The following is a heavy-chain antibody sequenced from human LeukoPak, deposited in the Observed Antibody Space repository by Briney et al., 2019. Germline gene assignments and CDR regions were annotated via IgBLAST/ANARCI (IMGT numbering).Heavy chain of an antibody. V-gene: IGHV3-48*03. CDR2: ISSSGSTI. CDR3: AELGITMIGGV. D-gene: IGHD3-10*02. Sequence: GGSLRLSCAASGFTFSSYEMNWVRQAPGKGLERVSYISSSGSTIYYADSVKGRFTISRGNAKNSLYLQMNSLRAEDTAVYYCAELGITMIGGVWGKGTTVTISS. J-gene: IGHJ6*04. CDR1: GFTFSSYE.